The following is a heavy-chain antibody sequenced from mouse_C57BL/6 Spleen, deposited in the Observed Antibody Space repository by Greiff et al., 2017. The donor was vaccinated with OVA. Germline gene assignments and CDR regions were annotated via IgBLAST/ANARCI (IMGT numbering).Heavy chain of an antibody. CDR1: GYTFTSYW. Sequence: QVQLKQSGAELAKPGASVKLSCKASGYTFTSYWMHWVKQRPGQGLEWIGYINPSSGYTKYNQKFKDKATLTADKSSSTAYMQLSSLTYEDSAVYYCARSTTVVATWGYYFDYWGQGTTLTVSS. V-gene: IGHV1-7*01. D-gene: IGHD1-1*01. CDR2: INPSSGYT. J-gene: IGHJ2*01. CDR3: ARSTTVVATWGYYFDY.